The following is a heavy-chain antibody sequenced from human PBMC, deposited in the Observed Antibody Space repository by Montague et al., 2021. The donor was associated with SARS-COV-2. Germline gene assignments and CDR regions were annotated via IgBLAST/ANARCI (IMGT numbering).Heavy chain of an antibody. V-gene: IGHV4-34*01. CDR3: ARSTVTNAPFGFSNKLRSRYNGMDV. D-gene: IGHD4-17*01. J-gene: IGHJ6*02. Sequence: SETLSLTCAVYGGSFSGYYLNWIRQPPGKGLEWIGEINHSGRTNXNPSLKSRVTIAVDTSKNQFSLKVTSVTAADTAVFYCARSTVTNAPFGFSNKLRSRYNGMDVWGQGTTVTVAS. CDR1: GGSFSGYY. CDR2: INHSGRT.